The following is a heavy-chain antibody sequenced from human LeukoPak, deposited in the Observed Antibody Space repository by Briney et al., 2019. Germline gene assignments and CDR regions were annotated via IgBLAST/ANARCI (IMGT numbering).Heavy chain of an antibody. CDR2: IRYDGSNK. CDR3: AKDSLRVGSPFIAAAGYFDY. Sequence: GGSLRLSCAASGFTFSSYGMHWVRQAPGKGLEWVAFIRYDGSNKYYADSVKGRFTISRDNSKNTLYLQMNSLRAEDTAVYYCAKDSLRVGSPFIAAAGYFDYWGQGTLVTVSS. V-gene: IGHV3-30*02. J-gene: IGHJ4*02. CDR1: GFTFSSYG. D-gene: IGHD6-13*01.